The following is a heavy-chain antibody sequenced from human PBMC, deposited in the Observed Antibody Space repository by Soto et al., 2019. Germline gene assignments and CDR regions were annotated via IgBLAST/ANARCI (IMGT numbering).Heavy chain of an antibody. CDR1: GGSISSYY. J-gene: IGHJ3*02. D-gene: IGHD5-18*01. V-gene: IGHV4-59*01. CDR2: IYYSGST. CDR3: ARSQGLWLHAFDI. Sequence: SDTLSLTCTVSGGSISSYYWSWIRQPPGKGLEWIGYIYYSGSTNYNPSLKSRVTISVDTSKNQFSLKLSSVTAADTAVYYCARSQGLWLHAFDIWGQGTMVS.